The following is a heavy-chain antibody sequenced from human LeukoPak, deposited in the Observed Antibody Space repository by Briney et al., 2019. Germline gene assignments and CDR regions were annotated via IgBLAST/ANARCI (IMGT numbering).Heavy chain of an antibody. CDR2: INPSGGST. CDR3: ARVQWLLPCDY. V-gene: IGHV1-46*01. CDR1: GYTFTSYY. D-gene: IGHD3-22*01. J-gene: IGHJ4*02. Sequence: ASVKVSCKASGYTFTSYYMHWVRQAPGQGLEWMGIINPSGGSTSYAQKFQGRVTMTRDTSTSTVYMELSSLRSDDTAVYYCARVQWLLPCDYWGQGTLVTVSS.